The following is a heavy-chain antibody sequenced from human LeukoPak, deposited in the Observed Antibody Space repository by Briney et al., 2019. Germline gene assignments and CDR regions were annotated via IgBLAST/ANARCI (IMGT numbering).Heavy chain of an antibody. CDR3: ARDGGVCSGWFPTDY. D-gene: IGHD6-19*01. Sequence: ASVTVSCKSSGYIFTDYYIHWVRQPRSQGLDGMGWISCKTGSTYIAQRFHDRVSLTSHTHINAPCVYTKGLTADDTAVYYCARDGGVCSGWFPTDYWGQGTLVTVSP. CDR2: ISCKTGST. CDR1: GYIFTDYY. V-gene: IGHV1-2*02. J-gene: IGHJ4*02.